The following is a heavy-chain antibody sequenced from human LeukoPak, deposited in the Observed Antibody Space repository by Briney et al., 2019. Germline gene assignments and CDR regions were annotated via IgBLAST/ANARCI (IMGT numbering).Heavy chain of an antibody. D-gene: IGHD6-19*01. CDR2: MNPNSGNT. V-gene: IGHV1-8*01. CDR1: GYTFTSYD. J-gene: IGHJ4*02. Sequence: ASVKVSCKASGYTFTSYDINWVQQATGQGLEWMGWMNPNSGNTGYAQKFQGRVTITTDESTSTAYMELSSLRSEDTAVYYCARDREYSSGLSDWGQGTLVTVSS. CDR3: ARDREYSSGLSD.